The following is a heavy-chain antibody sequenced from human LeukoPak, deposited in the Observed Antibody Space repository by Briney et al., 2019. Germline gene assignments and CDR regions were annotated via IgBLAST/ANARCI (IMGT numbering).Heavy chain of an antibody. CDR2: MNPNSGNT. D-gene: IGHD1-26*01. V-gene: IGHV1-8*03. CDR1: GYTFTSYD. J-gene: IGHJ4*02. Sequence: ASVKVSCKASGYTFTSYDINWVRQATGQGLEWMGWMNPNSGNTGYAQKFQGRVTITRNTSISTAYMELSSLRSEDTAMYYCATVGGSYYFDYWGQGTLVTVSS. CDR3: ATVGGSYYFDY.